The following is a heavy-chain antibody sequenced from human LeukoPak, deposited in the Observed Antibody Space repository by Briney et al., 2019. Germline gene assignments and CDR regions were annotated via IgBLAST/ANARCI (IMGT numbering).Heavy chain of an antibody. D-gene: IGHD2-21*02. CDR2: ISSDGIRT. J-gene: IGHJ4*02. CDR3: VRWVTGLDY. V-gene: IGHV3-64*03. CDR1: GFTFGTYA. Sequence: GGSLRLSCSASGFTFGTYAMHWVRQAPGKGLEYVSAISSDGIRTYYADSVKGRFTISRDNSKNTVYVQMSSLRSEDTAVYYCVRWVTGLDYWGQGILVTVSS.